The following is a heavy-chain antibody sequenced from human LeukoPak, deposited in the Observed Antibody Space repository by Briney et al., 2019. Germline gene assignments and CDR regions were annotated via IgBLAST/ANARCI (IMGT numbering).Heavy chain of an antibody. CDR1: GFTLSYYS. CDR3: VRDSRHVPAY. CDR2: ISSSSTTI. J-gene: IGHJ4*02. V-gene: IGHV3-48*04. Sequence: GGSLRLSCVASGFTLSYYSMNWVRQAPGKGLDWDSYISSSSTTIYYADSVKGRFTMSRDNAKNSLYLQMNSLRAGDSAVYYCVRDSRHVPAYWGQGILVTVSS.